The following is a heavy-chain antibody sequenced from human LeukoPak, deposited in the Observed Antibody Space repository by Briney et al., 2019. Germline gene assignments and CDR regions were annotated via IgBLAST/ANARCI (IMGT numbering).Heavy chain of an antibody. J-gene: IGHJ4*02. CDR3: ASTNLNHDLVSGYFDY. CDR2: LSNDAINK. Sequence: GGSLRLSCTASGFTFSNSGMHWVRPAPGKGLEWVAVLSNDAINKYYPDSVKGRFTISRDNSKNTLYLQMNSLRAEDTAVYYCASTNLNHDLVSGYFDYWGLGTLVTVSS. CDR1: GFTFSNSG. V-gene: IGHV3-30*03. D-gene: IGHD3-3*01.